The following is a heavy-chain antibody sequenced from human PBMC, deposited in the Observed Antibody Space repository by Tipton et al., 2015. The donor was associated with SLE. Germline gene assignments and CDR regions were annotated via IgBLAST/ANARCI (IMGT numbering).Heavy chain of an antibody. Sequence: QSGPEVKKPGASVKVSCKASGYTFTSYHMHWVRQAPGQGLEWMGIINPSGGSTSYAQKFQGRVTMTRDTSTSTVYMELSTLRSEDTAVYYCARVQGTAVFDYWGQGTLVTVSS. V-gene: IGHV1-46*01. CDR3: ARVQGTAVFDY. CDR1: GYTFTSYH. J-gene: IGHJ4*02. CDR2: INPSGGST. D-gene: IGHD2-2*01.